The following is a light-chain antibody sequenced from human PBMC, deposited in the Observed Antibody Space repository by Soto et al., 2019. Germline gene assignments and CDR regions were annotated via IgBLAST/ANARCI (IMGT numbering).Light chain of an antibody. CDR2: AAS. V-gene: IGKV1D-16*01. Sequence: DVKMTQSPSSVSASVGDRVTFTCRASQGIASWLAWYQQQPGKAPKLLIYAASSLQSGVPSRFSGSGSGTDFTLTIASLQPDDFATYYCQQYNSYPRTFGQRTKVDI. CDR3: QQYNSYPRT. J-gene: IGKJ1*01. CDR1: QGIASW.